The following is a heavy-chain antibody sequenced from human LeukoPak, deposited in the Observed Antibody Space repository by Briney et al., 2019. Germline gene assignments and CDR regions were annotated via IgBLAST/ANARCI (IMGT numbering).Heavy chain of an antibody. CDR3: AGVLTGTLWFDP. V-gene: IGHV4-59*01. CDR1: GGSISSYY. J-gene: IGHJ5*02. D-gene: IGHD3-9*01. Sequence: SETLSLTCTVSGGSISSYYWSWIRQPPGKGLEWIGYIYYSGSTNYNPSLKSRVTISVDTSKNQFSLKLSSVTAADTAVYYCAGVLTGTLWFDPWGQGTLVTVSS. CDR2: IYYSGST.